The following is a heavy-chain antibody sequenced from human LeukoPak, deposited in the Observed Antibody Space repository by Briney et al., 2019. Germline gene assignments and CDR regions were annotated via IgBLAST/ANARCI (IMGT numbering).Heavy chain of an antibody. J-gene: IGHJ4*02. CDR1: GGTFSSYA. D-gene: IGHD3-22*01. V-gene: IGHV1-69*01. CDR2: IIPIFGTA. Sequence: SVKVSCEAPGGTFSSYAISWVRQAPGQGLEWMGGIIPIFGTANYARKFEGRVTITADESTSTAYMELSSLRSEDTAVYYCARHPSGGADSSGYYFDYWGQGTLVTVSS. CDR3: ARHPSGGADSSGYYFDY.